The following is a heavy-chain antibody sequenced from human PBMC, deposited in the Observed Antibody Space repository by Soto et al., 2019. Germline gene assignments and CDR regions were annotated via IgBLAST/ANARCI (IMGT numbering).Heavy chain of an antibody. CDR2: ISDYNGNT. V-gene: IGHV1-18*01. J-gene: IGHJ4*02. CDR1: GYTFTSYG. CDR3: AREDYSSSSGC. D-gene: IGHD6-6*01. Sequence: QVQLVQSGAELKKPGASVKVSCKASGYTFTSYGISWVRQAHGQGLEWLGWISDYNGNTNYAQKHQGRVSLTTVTPPCTAYRGLRSLRSDDTAVYYCAREDYSSSSGCWGQGTLVTVSS.